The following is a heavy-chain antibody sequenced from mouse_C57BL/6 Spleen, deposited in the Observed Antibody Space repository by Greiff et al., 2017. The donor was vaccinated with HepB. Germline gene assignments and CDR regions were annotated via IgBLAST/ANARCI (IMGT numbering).Heavy chain of an antibody. Sequence: QVHVKQSGAELVKPGASVKLSCKASGYTFTEYTIHWVKQRSGQGLAWIGWFYPGSGSIKYNEKFKDKATLTADKSSSTVYMELSSLTSEDSAVYFCARHADYSNYPAWFAYWGQGTLVTVAA. CDR1: GYTFTEYT. CDR3: ARHADYSNYPAWFAY. V-gene: IGHV1-62-2*01. CDR2: FYPGSGSI. D-gene: IGHD2-5*01. J-gene: IGHJ3*01.